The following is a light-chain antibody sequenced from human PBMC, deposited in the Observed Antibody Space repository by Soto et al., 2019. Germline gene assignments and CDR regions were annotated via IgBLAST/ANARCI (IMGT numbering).Light chain of an antibody. CDR2: GAS. V-gene: IGKV3-15*01. CDR3: QQYDEWPPSYT. J-gene: IGKJ2*01. CDR1: QSVSSN. Sequence: EIVMTQSPATLSVSPGERATLSCRASQSVSSNLAWYQQKPGQAPRLLIYGASPRATGIPARISGSGSGTEFTLTVSSLQSEDFAIYYCQQYDEWPPSYTFGQGTKLEI.